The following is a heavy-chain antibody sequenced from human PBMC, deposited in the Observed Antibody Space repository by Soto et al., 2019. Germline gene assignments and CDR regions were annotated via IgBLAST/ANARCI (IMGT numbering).Heavy chain of an antibody. CDR3: ARDANGDGMDV. CDR2: INPAGGAA. V-gene: IGHV1-46*04. J-gene: IGHJ6*02. CDR1: GYIFTRYY. Sequence: QMKLVQSGAEVKEPGASVRISCKASGYIFTRYYMYWVRQAPGQGLEWMGIINPAGGAANYAQKLQGRVTMTGDTSTSTVYMELRSLRSDDTATYYCARDANGDGMDVWGQGTTVTVSS.